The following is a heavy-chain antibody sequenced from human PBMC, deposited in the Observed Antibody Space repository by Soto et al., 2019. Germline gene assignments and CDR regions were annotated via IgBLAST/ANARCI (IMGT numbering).Heavy chain of an antibody. CDR1: GFTFSNAW. Sequence: GGSLRLSCAASGFTFSNAWMSWVRQAPGKGLEWVGRIKSKTDGGTTDYAAPVKGSFTISRGDSKNTLYLQMNSLKTEDTAVYYCTTDRRRAYYYDSSGYVDFDYWGQGTLVTVSS. CDR3: TTDRRRAYYYDSSGYVDFDY. J-gene: IGHJ4*02. D-gene: IGHD3-22*01. V-gene: IGHV3-15*01. CDR2: IKSKTDGGTT.